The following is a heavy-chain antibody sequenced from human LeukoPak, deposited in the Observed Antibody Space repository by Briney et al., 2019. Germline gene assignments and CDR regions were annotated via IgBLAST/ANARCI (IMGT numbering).Heavy chain of an antibody. CDR2: FDPEDGET. J-gene: IGHJ3*02. Sequence: ASVKVSCKVSGYTLTELSMHWVRQAPGKGLEWMGGFDPEDGETIYAQKFQGRVTMAEDTSTDTAYMELSSLRSEDTAVYYCAIRDYGGNSGYAFDIWGQGTMVTVSS. CDR3: AIRDYGGNSGYAFDI. V-gene: IGHV1-24*01. CDR1: GYTLTELS. D-gene: IGHD4-23*01.